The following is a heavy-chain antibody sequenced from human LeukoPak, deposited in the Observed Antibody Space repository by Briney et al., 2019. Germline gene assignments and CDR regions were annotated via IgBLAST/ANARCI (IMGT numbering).Heavy chain of an antibody. V-gene: IGHV1-2*02. J-gene: IGHJ4*02. D-gene: IGHD3-22*01. CDR2: INPNSGGT. Sequence: ASVKVSCKASGYTFTGHYMHWVRQAPGQGLEWLGWINPNSGGTDYAQKFHGRVTMTSDTSINTAYMEMSGLTSDDTAFYCCSTTNYRNSSGYPFDSWGQGTLVTVSS. CDR3: STTNYRNSSGYPFDS. CDR1: GYTFTGHY.